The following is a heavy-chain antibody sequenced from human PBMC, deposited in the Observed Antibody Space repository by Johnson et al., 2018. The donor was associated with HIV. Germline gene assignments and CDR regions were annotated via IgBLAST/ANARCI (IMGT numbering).Heavy chain of an antibody. CDR1: GFTLSNYG. J-gene: IGHJ3*02. CDR2: IWHDGSNK. CDR3: ARDDRPDGFDI. V-gene: IGHV3-30*19. D-gene: IGHD1-14*01. Sequence: QVQLVESGGGVVQPGRSLRLSCAASGFTLSNYGMHWVSQAPGKGLEWVAVIWHDGSNKYYADSVKGRFTISRDNSKNTLYLQMNSLRAEDTAVYYCARDDRPDGFDIWGQGTMVTVSS.